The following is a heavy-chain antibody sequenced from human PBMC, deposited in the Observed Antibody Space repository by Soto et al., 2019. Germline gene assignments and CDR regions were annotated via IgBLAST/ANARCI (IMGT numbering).Heavy chain of an antibody. CDR1: GGTFSSYA. J-gene: IGHJ5*02. D-gene: IGHD2-2*01. Sequence: GASVKVSCKASGGTFSSYAISWVRQAPGQGLEWMGGIIPIFGAANYAQKFQGRVTITADESTSTAYMELSSLRSEDTAVYYCARDLTYCSSTSCYGWFDPRGQGTLVTVSS. CDR3: ARDLTYCSSTSCYGWFDP. CDR2: IIPIFGAA. V-gene: IGHV1-69*13.